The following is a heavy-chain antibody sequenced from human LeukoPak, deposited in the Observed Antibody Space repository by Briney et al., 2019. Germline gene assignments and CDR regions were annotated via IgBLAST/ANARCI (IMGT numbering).Heavy chain of an antibody. J-gene: IGHJ6*04. CDR1: GGTFSSYA. Sequence: SVKVSFKASGGTFSSYAISWVRQAPGQGLEWMGGIIPIFGTANYAQKFQGRVTITADKSTSTAYMELSSLRSEDTAVYYCAREQQLATGSRYYYYGMDVWGKGTTVTVSS. CDR2: IIPIFGTA. V-gene: IGHV1-69*06. CDR3: AREQQLATGSRYYYYGMDV. D-gene: IGHD6-13*01.